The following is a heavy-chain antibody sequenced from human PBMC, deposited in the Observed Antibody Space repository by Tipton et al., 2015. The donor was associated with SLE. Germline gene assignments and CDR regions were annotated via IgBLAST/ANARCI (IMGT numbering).Heavy chain of an antibody. J-gene: IGHJ4*02. D-gene: IGHD5-18*01. CDR2: IYYSGST. CDR3: ASRGYSYGNPDY. CDR1: GGSVSSGSYY. Sequence: TLSLTCTVSGGSVSSGSYYWSWIRQPPGKGLEWIGSIYYSGSTYYNPSLKSRVTISVDTSKNQFSLKLSSVTAADTAVYYCASRGYSYGNPDYWGQGTLVTVSS. V-gene: IGHV4-39*07.